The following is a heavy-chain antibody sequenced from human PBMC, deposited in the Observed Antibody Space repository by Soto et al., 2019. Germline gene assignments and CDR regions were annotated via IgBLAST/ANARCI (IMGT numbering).Heavy chain of an antibody. V-gene: IGHV3-66*01. CDR2: VYSGGST. CDR3: AREGRDCSGGSCYYYYYYMDA. CDR1: GFTVSSNY. J-gene: IGHJ6*03. Sequence: EVQLVESGGGLVQPGGSLRLSCAASGFTVSSNYMSWVRQAQGKGLERVSLVYSGGSTYYADAVKGRFTISRDNAKNTQYLQMNSLRAEDTAVYYCAREGRDCSGGSCYYYYYYMDAWCKGTTVTVSS. D-gene: IGHD2-15*01.